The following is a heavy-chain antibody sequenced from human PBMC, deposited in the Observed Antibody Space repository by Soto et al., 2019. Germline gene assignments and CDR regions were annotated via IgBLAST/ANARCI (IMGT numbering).Heavy chain of an antibody. J-gene: IGHJ5*02. CDR2: INPSGGST. V-gene: IGHV1-46*03. D-gene: IGHD2-2*01. CDR1: GYTFISYY. Sequence: ASVKVSCKASGYTFISYYMHWVRQAPGQGLEWMGVINPSGGSTSYAQKFQGRVTVTRDTSTSTVYMELSSLRSEDTAVYYCVRESTPTRWFDPWGQGTLVTVSS. CDR3: VRESTPTRWFDP.